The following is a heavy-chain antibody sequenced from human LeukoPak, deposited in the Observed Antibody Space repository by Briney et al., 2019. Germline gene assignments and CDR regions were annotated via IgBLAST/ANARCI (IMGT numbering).Heavy chain of an antibody. Sequence: GGSLRLSCAASGFTFSSYAMSWVRQAPGKGLEWVSAISGSGGSTYYADSVKGRFTISRHNSKNTLYLQMNSLRAEDTAVYYCARGRGWLQLFYWGQGTLVTVSS. J-gene: IGHJ4*02. V-gene: IGHV3-23*01. CDR3: ARGRGWLQLFY. CDR1: GFTFSSYA. CDR2: ISGSGGST. D-gene: IGHD5-24*01.